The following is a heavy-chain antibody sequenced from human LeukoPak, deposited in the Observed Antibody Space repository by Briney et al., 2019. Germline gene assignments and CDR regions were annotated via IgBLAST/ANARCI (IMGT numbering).Heavy chain of an antibody. Sequence: PGVSLRLSCAASGFTVSSNYMSWVRQAPGKGLEWVSVIYSGGSTYYADSVKGRFTISRDNAKNSLYLQMNSLRAEDTAVYYCARDICSGDSCSDYWGQGTLVTVSS. CDR3: ARDICSGDSCSDY. J-gene: IGHJ4*02. D-gene: IGHD2-15*01. CDR1: GFTVSSNY. V-gene: IGHV3-53*01. CDR2: IYSGGST.